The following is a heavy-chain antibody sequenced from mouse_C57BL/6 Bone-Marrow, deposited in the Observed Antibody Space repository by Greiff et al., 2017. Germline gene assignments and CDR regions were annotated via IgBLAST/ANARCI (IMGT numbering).Heavy chain of an antibody. D-gene: IGHD2-2*01. V-gene: IGHV1-69*01. J-gene: IGHJ3*01. Sequence: QVQLQQPGAELVMPGASVKLSCKASGYTFTSYWMHWVKQRPGQGLEWIGEIDPSDSYTNYNQKFKGKSTLTVDKSSSTAYMQLSSLTSEDSAVYYCARMVRAWFAYWGQGTLVTVSA. CDR3: ARMVRAWFAY. CDR1: GYTFTSYW. CDR2: IDPSDSYT.